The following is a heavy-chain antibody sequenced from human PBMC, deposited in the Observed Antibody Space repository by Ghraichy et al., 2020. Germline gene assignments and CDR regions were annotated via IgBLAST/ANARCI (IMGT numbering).Heavy chain of an antibody. J-gene: IGHJ5*02. CDR1: GGSISSYY. CDR2: IYYSGST. D-gene: IGHD3-3*01. CDR3: ARASGEVDFWSGYYAFGWFDP. V-gene: IGHV4-59*01. Sequence: SQTLSLTCTVSGGSISSYYWSWIRQPPGKGLEWIGYIYYSGSTNYNPSLKSRVTISVDTSKNQFSLKLSSVTAADTAVYYCARASGEVDFWSGYYAFGWFDPWGQGTLVTVSS.